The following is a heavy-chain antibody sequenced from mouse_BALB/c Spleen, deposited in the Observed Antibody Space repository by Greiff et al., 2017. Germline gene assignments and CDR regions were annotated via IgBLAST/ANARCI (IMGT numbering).Heavy chain of an antibody. V-gene: IGHV5-6-5*01. Sequence: DVHLVESGGGLVKPGGSLKLSCAASGFTFSSYAMSWVRQTPEKRLEWVASISSGGSTYYPDSVKGRFTISRDNARNILYLQMSSLRSEDTAMYYCARGGYPRSYYAMDYWGQGTSVTVSS. CDR2: ISSGGST. CDR1: GFTFSSYA. D-gene: IGHD1-2*01. J-gene: IGHJ4*01. CDR3: ARGGYPRSYYAMDY.